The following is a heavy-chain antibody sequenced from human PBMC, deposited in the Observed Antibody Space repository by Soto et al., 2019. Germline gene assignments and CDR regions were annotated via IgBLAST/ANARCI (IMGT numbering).Heavy chain of an antibody. J-gene: IGHJ6*02. CDR2: ISGYNGDT. CDR3: EKNRQPPYYNYGMDV. Sequence: QGQLVQSGAEVKKPGASVKVSCKASGYTFTRYGISWVRQAPGQGLEWMGWISGYNGDTKYAQKFQGRVTMTIDTSTTTTYMELRSLTSDDTAVYYCEKNRQPPYYNYGMDVWGQGTTVTVSS. V-gene: IGHV1-18*01. CDR1: GYTFTRYG.